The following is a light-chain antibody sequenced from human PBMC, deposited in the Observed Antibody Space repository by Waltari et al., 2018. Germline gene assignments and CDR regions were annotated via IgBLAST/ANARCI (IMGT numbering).Light chain of an antibody. CDR1: SSNIGAGYD. CDR3: QSYDSSLSGSV. V-gene: IGLV1-40*01. CDR2: GNG. J-gene: IGLJ2*01. Sequence: QSVLTQPPSVSGAPGQRVPISCPGSSSNIGAGYDVPRYQGLPGKAPKLLIYGNGNRPSGVPDRFSGSQFGSSASLAITGLQADDEADYYCQSYDSSLSGSVFGGGTKLTVL.